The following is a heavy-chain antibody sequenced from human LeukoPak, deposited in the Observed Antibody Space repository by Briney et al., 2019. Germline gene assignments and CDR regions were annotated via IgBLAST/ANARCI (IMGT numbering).Heavy chain of an antibody. CDR3: ARLTVTTSS. CDR2: TRNKANSYTT. Sequence: GGSLRLSCAASGFTFSDHYMDWVRQAPGKGPEWVGRTRNKANSYTTEYAASVKGRFTISRDDSKNSLYLQMNSLKTEDTAVYYCARLTVTTSSWGQGTLVTVSS. D-gene: IGHD4-17*01. J-gene: IGHJ5*02. CDR1: GFTFSDHY. V-gene: IGHV3-72*01.